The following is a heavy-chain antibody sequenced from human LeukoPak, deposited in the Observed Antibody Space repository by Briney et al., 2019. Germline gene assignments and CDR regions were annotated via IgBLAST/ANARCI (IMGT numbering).Heavy chain of an antibody. CDR3: AREKEGYCSRTSCYLDYYYYYMDV. V-gene: IGHV3-48*03. CDR2: ISSSGSTI. Sequence: GGSLRLSCAASGFTFSSYEMNWVRQAPGKGLEWVSYISSSGSTIYYADSVKGRFTIYRDNAKNSLYLQMNSLRAEDTAVYYCAREKEGYCSRTSCYLDYYYYYMDVWGKGTTVTISS. D-gene: IGHD2-2*01. CDR1: GFTFSSYE. J-gene: IGHJ6*03.